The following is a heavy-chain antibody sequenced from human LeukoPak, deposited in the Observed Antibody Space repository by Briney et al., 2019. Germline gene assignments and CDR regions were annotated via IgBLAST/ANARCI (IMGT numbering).Heavy chain of an antibody. D-gene: IGHD1-7*01. V-gene: IGHV3-30*02. CDR3: AKDPDWNYMLDY. J-gene: IGHJ4*02. CDR2: IRFDAINR. Sequence: GGSLRLSCAASGFTFSSYGMHWVRQAPGKGLEWVAFIRFDAINRYYADSVRGRFTISRDNSKNTLYLQMNSLGAEDTAVYYCAKDPDWNYMLDYWGQGTRVTLSS. CDR1: GFTFSSYG.